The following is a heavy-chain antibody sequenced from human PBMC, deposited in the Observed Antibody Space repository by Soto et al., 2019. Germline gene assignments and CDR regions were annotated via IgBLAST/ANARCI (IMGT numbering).Heavy chain of an antibody. CDR3: ARVVELDV. J-gene: IGHJ6*04. Sequence: EVLLLESGGGLVQPGGSLRLSCEASGSSFSSFAMNWVRQAPGKGLEWVSAIGDSGASTYYADSVKGRFTISRANSMNSLHLQLNRLRAEDTAVYYCARVVELDVWGNGTTVTVSS. V-gene: IGHV3-23*01. CDR1: GSSFSSFA. D-gene: IGHD2-15*01. CDR2: IGDSGAST.